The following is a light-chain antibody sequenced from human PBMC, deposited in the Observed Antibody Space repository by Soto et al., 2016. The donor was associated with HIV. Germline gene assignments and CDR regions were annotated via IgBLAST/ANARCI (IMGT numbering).Light chain of an antibody. CDR3: QVWDSSSDHPV. V-gene: IGLV3-21*02. CDR1: NIESRS. Sequence: SYELTQPPSVSVAPGQTARITCGGNNIESRSVHWYQQKPGLAPVLVVYDDGDRPSGIPERFSGSNSGNTATLTISRVEAGDEADYYCQVWDSSSDHPVFGGGTKLTVL. J-gene: IGLJ3*02. CDR2: DDG.